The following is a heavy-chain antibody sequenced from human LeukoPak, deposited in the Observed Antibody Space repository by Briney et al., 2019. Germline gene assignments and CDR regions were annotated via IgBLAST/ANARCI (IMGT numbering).Heavy chain of an antibody. V-gene: IGHV1-2*02. Sequence: ASVKASCKASGYTFTGYYMHWVRQAPGQGLEWMGWINPNSGGTNYAQKFQGRVTMTRDTSISTAYMELSRLRSDDTAVYYCARGGGGYSYGLRNWFDPWGQGTLVTVSS. D-gene: IGHD5-18*01. J-gene: IGHJ5*02. CDR1: GYTFTGYY. CDR2: INPNSGGT. CDR3: ARGGGGYSYGLRNWFDP.